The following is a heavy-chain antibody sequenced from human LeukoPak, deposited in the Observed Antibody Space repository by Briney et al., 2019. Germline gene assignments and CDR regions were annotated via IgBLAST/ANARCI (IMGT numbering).Heavy chain of an antibody. V-gene: IGHV3-23*01. CDR3: AKLKGIATMTD. CDR1: GFTSYNYA. Sequence: GGSLRLSCAASGFTSYNYAMTWVRQAPRKGLEWVSTISGSGGATYYADSVKGRFTISRDNSKNTLFLHPTSLRVEDPALYYCAKLKGIATMTDWGQGTLVTVSS. CDR2: ISGSGGAT. J-gene: IGHJ4*02. D-gene: IGHD4-17*01.